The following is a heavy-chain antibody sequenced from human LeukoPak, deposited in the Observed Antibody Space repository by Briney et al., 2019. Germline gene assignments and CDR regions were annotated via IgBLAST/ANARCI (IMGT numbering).Heavy chain of an antibody. Sequence: SETLSLTCAVSGGSISGSNWWSWVRQSPGKGLEWIGEIYHSGSTNYNPSLKSRITISVDKSKNLFSLKLSSVTAADAGVYHCARRHLEGYNAYGLFDYWGQGPLVTVSS. CDR3: ARRHLEGYNAYGLFDY. V-gene: IGHV4-4*02. CDR2: IYHSGST. J-gene: IGHJ4*02. D-gene: IGHD5-12*01. CDR1: GGSISGSNW.